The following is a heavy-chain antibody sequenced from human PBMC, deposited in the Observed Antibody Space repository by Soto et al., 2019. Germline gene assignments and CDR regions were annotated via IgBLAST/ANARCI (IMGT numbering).Heavy chain of an antibody. J-gene: IGHJ4*02. CDR3: ARGHDY. V-gene: IGHV3-21*01. CDR1: AFTFTGFK. Sequence: PGGSLRLSCAASAFTFTGFKMIWVRQAPGKGLEWVSFISSGGSYIYYADSVKGRFTISRDNSKNSLYLQMNSLRAEDTAVYYCARGHDYWGQGTLVTVAS. CDR2: ISSGGSYI.